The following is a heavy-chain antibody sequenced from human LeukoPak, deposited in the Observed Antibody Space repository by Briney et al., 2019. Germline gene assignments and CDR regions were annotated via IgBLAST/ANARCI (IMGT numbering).Heavy chain of an antibody. CDR3: AKLVVEASVY. J-gene: IGHJ4*02. CDR2: ISGSGGST. CDR1: GFTFSSYG. Sequence: GGSLRLSCAASGFTFSSYGMSWVRQAPGKGLEWASAISGSGGSTYYADSVKGRFTISRDNSKNTLYLQMNSLRAEDTAVYYCAKLVVEASVYWGQGTLVTVSS. V-gene: IGHV3-23*01. D-gene: IGHD2-15*01.